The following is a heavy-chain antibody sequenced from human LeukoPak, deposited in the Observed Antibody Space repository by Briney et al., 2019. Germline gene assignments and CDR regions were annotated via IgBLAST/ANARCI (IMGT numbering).Heavy chain of an antibody. CDR3: ARQGYTASHYFLDY. CDR1: SGSINSYY. D-gene: IGHD3-16*02. Sequence: SETLSLTCTVSSGSINSYYWGWVRQPAGRGLEWIGRIYTTGIANYNPSLRSRLTMSVDTSKRQFSLNLRSVTAADTAIYYCARQGYTASHYFLDYWSQGTLVTVSS. V-gene: IGHV4-4*07. J-gene: IGHJ4*02. CDR2: IYTTGIA.